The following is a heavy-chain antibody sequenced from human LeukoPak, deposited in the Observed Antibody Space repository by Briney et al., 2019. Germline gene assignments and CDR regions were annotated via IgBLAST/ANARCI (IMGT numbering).Heavy chain of an antibody. J-gene: IGHJ4*02. CDR2: IYYSGST. Sequence: SETLSLTCTVSGGSLSPYYWSWIRQPPGKGLEWIGYIYYSGSTNYNPSLKSRVTISLDTSKNQFSLQLSSVTAADTAVYYCARSTWLLDKWGQGTLVTVSS. CDR3: ARSTWLLDK. D-gene: IGHD3-22*01. V-gene: IGHV4-59*01. CDR1: GGSLSPYY.